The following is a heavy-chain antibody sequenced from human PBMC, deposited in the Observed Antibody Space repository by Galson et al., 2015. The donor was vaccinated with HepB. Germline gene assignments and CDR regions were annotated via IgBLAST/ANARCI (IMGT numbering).Heavy chain of an antibody. Sequence: SLRLSCAASGFTFSSYAMSWVRQAPGKGLEWVSAFSGSGGSTYYADSVKGRFTISRDNSKNTLYLQMNSLRAEDTAVYYCAKVRWGYDSSGYYRLFDYWGQGTLVTVSS. J-gene: IGHJ4*02. D-gene: IGHD3-22*01. CDR2: FSGSGGST. V-gene: IGHV3-23*01. CDR3: AKVRWGYDSSGYYRLFDY. CDR1: GFTFSSYA.